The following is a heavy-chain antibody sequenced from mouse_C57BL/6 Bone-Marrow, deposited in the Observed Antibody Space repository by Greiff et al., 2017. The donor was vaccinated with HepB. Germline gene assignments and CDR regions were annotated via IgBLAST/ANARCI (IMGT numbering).Heavy chain of an antibody. V-gene: IGHV14-4*01. CDR3: TTITTSRFAY. D-gene: IGHD1-1*01. CDR2: IDPENGDT. J-gene: IGHJ3*01. Sequence: VQLQQSGAELVRPGASVKLSCTASGFNIKDDYMHWVKQRPEQGLEWIGWIDPENGDTEYASKFQGKATITADTSSNTAYLQLSSLTSEDTAVYYCTTITTSRFAYWGQGTLVTVSA. CDR1: GFNIKDDY.